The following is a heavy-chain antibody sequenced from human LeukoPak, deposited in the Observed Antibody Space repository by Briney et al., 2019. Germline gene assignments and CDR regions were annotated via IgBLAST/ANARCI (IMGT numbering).Heavy chain of an antibody. Sequence: SVKVSCKASGGTFSSYAISWVRQAPGQGLEWMGRIIPILGIANYAQRFQGRVTITADTSTSTVYMELSSLRSEETAVYYCARDQGLTAPPPYGLDVWGQGTTVIVSS. V-gene: IGHV1-69*04. J-gene: IGHJ6*02. D-gene: IGHD5-18*01. CDR1: GGTFSSYA. CDR3: ARDQGLTAPPPYGLDV. CDR2: IIPILGIA.